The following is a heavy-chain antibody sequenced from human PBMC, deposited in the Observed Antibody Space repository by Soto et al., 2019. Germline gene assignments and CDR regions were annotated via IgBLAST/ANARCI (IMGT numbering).Heavy chain of an antibody. CDR2: IYYSGST. J-gene: IGHJ5*02. CDR1: GGSISSSSYY. Sequence: SETLSLTCTVSGGSISSSSYYWGWIRQPPGKGLEWIGYIYYSGSTYYNPSLKSRVTISVDTSKNQFSLKLSSVTAADTAVYFCARTYYYRSGTYFAWFDPWGQGTLVTVSS. CDR3: ARTYYYRSGTYFAWFDP. V-gene: IGHV4-31*03. D-gene: IGHD3-10*01.